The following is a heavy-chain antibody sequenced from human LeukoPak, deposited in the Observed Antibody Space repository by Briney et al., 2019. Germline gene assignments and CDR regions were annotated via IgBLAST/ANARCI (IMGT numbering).Heavy chain of an antibody. J-gene: IGHJ6*02. Sequence: ASVKVSCKVSGYTLTELSMHWVRQAPGKGLEWMGGFDPEDGETIYAQKFQGRVTMTEDTSTDTAYMELSSLRSEDTAVYYCATEPRHSGSYYRGMDVWGQGTTVTVSS. CDR3: ATEPRHSGSYYRGMDV. CDR1: GYTLTELS. V-gene: IGHV1-24*01. D-gene: IGHD1-26*01. CDR2: FDPEDGET.